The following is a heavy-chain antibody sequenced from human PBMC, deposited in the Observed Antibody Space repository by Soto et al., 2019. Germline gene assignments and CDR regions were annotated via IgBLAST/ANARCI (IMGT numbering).Heavy chain of an antibody. V-gene: IGHV3-30-3*01. Sequence: LSLSCAASGFTFSSYAMHWVRQAPGKGLEWVAVISYDGSNKYYADSVKGRFTISRDNSKNTLYLQMNSLRAEDTAVYYCARAGGEYSSSWHKDYRGQRTLVTVSS. CDR1: GFTFSSYA. CDR2: ISYDGSNK. D-gene: IGHD6-13*01. CDR3: ARAGGEYSSSWHKDY. J-gene: IGHJ4*02.